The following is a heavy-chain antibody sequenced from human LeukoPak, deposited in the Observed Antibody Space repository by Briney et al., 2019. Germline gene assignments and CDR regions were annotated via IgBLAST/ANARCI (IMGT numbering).Heavy chain of an antibody. V-gene: IGHV4-59*01. Sequence: SETPSLTCSVPGGSISSYYSSWFRHPPGKGLEWIGYIYYSGSTHYNPSLESRVTTSIDTSKKQLSLWLTSVTAADTAVYYCARDRRESSKPNDAFDIWGQGTMVTVSS. CDR1: GGSISSYY. CDR2: IYYSGST. J-gene: IGHJ3*02. D-gene: IGHD4-11*01. CDR3: ARDRRESSKPNDAFDI.